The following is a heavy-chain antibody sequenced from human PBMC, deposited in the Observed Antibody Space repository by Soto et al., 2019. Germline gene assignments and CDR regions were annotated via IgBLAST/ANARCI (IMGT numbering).Heavy chain of an antibody. D-gene: IGHD3-10*01. CDR3: ARGVRSGVLDY. V-gene: IGHV3-21*01. J-gene: IGHJ4*02. CDR1: GFTFSSYS. Sequence: GGSLRLSCPASGFTFSSYSMNWVRQAPGKGLEWVSCISGSGTYIYYADSVKGRFTISRDNAKNSLYLQMGSLRAEDMAVYYCARGVRSGVLDYWGQGTLVTVSS. CDR2: ISGSGTYI.